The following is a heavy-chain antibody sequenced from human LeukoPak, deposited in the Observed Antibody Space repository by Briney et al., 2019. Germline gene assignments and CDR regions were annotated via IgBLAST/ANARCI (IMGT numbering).Heavy chain of an antibody. D-gene: IGHD7-27*01. CDR2: IYHSGST. CDR3: ARFSPRAMGNYLDF. Sequence: SETLSLTCTVSGGSISSGGYYWNWIRQPPGKGLEWIGYIYHSGSTYYNPSLKSRVTISVDRSKNQFSLKLSSVTAADTAVYYCARFSPRAMGNYLDFWGQGTLVTVSS. CDR1: GGSISSGGYY. V-gene: IGHV4-30-2*01. J-gene: IGHJ4*02.